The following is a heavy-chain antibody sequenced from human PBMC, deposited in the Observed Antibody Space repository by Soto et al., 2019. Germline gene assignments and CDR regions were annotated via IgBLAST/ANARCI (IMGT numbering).Heavy chain of an antibody. Sequence: QVQLQESGPGLVKPSETLSLTCSVSGGSVSGDLYYWTWIRQSPGKGLEWIGYVFFTGYTNLNPSLKIRVAMSADTSKHQFSLRLSSVTAADTALYYCAKMKLRVAASLMYYYGMDVWGQGTTVTVSS. CDR3: AKMKLRVAASLMYYYGMDV. CDR2: VFFTGYT. V-gene: IGHV4-61*01. D-gene: IGHD6-19*01. CDR1: GGSVSGDLYY. J-gene: IGHJ6*02.